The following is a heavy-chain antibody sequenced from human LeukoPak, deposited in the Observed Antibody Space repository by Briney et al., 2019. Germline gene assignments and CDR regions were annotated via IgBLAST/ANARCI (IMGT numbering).Heavy chain of an antibody. Sequence: SVKVSCKASGGTFSSYAISWVRQAPGLGLEWMGGIVPVFGTPNYAQKFQGRLTIIADDSSSTAYMELRSLTSDDTAVYYCARGSASNWPVDYWGQGTLVTVS. CDR2: IVPVFGTP. CDR1: GGTFSSYA. D-gene: IGHD6-13*01. J-gene: IGHJ4*02. V-gene: IGHV1-69*13. CDR3: ARGSASNWPVDY.